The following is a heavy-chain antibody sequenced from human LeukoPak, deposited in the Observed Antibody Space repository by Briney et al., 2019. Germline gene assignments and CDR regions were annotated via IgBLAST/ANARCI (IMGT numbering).Heavy chain of an antibody. CDR3: AKNGGGSLSVLDY. CDR1: GFTFSSYW. CDR2: IKEDGSER. Sequence: AGGSLRLSCAASGFTFSSYWMSWVRQAPGKGLEWVASIKEDGSERYYVDSVKGRFTISRDNAKNSLYLQMNSLRAEDTAVYYCAKNGGGSLSVLDYWGQGTLVTVSS. D-gene: IGHD3-16*01. V-gene: IGHV3-7*01. J-gene: IGHJ4*02.